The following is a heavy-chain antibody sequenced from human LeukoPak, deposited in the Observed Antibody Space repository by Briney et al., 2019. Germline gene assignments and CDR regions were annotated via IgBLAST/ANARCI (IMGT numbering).Heavy chain of an antibody. Sequence: SETLSLTCTVSGGYIRSYYWSWIRQPPGKGLEWIGYIYYSGSTNYNPSLKSRVTISVDTSKNHFSLKLNSVTAADPAVYYCARSSEGRYYYDSSGYSYYYYYMDVWGKGTTVTISS. CDR3: ARSSEGRYYYDSSGYSYYYYYMDV. CDR1: GGYIRSYY. D-gene: IGHD3-22*01. CDR2: IYYSGST. J-gene: IGHJ6*03. V-gene: IGHV4-59*01.